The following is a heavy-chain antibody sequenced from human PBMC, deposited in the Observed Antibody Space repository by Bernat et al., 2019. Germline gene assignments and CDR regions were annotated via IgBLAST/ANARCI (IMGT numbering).Heavy chain of an antibody. CDR2: IKSKTDGGTT. Sequence: EVQLMESGGGLVKPGGSLRLSCAASGFTFSNAWMNWVRQAPGKGLEWVGRIKSKTDGGTTDYAAPVKGRFTISRDDSKNMLYLQMNSLKTEDTAVYYCTTGGMPGDYYYGMDVWGQGTTVTVSS. J-gene: IGHJ6*02. V-gene: IGHV3-15*07. CDR1: GFTFSNAW. D-gene: IGHD2-2*01. CDR3: TTGGMPGDYYYGMDV.